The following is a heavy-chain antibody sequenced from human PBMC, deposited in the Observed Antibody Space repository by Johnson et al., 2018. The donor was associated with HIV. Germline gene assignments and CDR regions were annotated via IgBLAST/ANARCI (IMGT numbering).Heavy chain of an antibody. V-gene: IGHV3-11*04. CDR3: ARDQGQWLARGLYAFDI. D-gene: IGHD6-19*01. CDR2: ISSSGGTI. Sequence: QVQLVESGGGLVKPGGSLRLSFAASGFTFSDYYMSWIRQAPGKGLEWVSYISSSGGTIYYADSVKGRFTISRDNAKHSLYLHMNSLRAEDTAFYYCARDQGQWLARGLYAFDIWGQGTLVTVSS. CDR1: GFTFSDYY. J-gene: IGHJ3*02.